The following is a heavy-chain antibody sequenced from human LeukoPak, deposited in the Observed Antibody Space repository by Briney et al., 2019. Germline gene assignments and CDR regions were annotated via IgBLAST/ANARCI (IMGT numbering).Heavy chain of an antibody. CDR1: GFTFSTYA. Sequence: GGSLRLSCAASGFTFSTYAMTWVRQAPGKGLEWVSSITGSGDGTSAADSVKGRFSISRDNSKNTLYLQMNSLRAEDTAVYYCAKDRKGKYQLLMREYYFDYWGQGTLVTVSS. D-gene: IGHD2-2*01. CDR3: AKDRKGKYQLLMREYYFDY. J-gene: IGHJ4*02. V-gene: IGHV3-23*01. CDR2: ITGSGDGT.